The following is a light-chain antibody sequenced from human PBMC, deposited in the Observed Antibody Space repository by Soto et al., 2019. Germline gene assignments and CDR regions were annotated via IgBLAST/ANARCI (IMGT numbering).Light chain of an antibody. Sequence: DIQMTQSPSSLSAFVGDRVTITCRTSQTIRSSLNWYQQKPGKAPKLLIFTAYSLQSGVPSRFSGSGSGTVFTLTISSLQPEDFATYYCQQSYTTPFTFGPGTKVDIK. CDR2: TAY. J-gene: IGKJ3*01. V-gene: IGKV1-39*01. CDR1: QTIRSS. CDR3: QQSYTTPFT.